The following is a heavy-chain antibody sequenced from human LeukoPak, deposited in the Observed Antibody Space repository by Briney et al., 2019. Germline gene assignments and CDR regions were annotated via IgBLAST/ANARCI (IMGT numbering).Heavy chain of an antibody. Sequence: GGSLRLSCAASGFTFDDYTMHWVRQAPGKGLEWVSLISWNGRNIDYTDSVKGRFTISRDNSKNSLYLQMNSLRTEDTALYYCAKDDDYGGNAAFDYWGQGTLVTVSS. D-gene: IGHD4-23*01. CDR1: GFTFDDYT. J-gene: IGHJ4*02. CDR3: AKDDDYGGNAAFDY. V-gene: IGHV3-43*01. CDR2: ISWNGRNI.